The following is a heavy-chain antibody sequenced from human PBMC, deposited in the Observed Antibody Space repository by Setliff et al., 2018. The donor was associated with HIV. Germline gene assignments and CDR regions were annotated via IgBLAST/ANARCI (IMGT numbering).Heavy chain of an antibody. Sequence: SVKVSCKASGYTLTTYGISWVRQAPGQGLEWMGGIIPILGIANYAQKFQGRVTITADESTSTAYMELSSLRSEDTAVYYCARDSEVTYYYDSSGYNRIAFDIWGQGTMVTVSS. CDR2: IIPILGIA. J-gene: IGHJ3*02. D-gene: IGHD3-22*01. CDR3: ARDSEVTYYYDSSGYNRIAFDI. V-gene: IGHV1-69*10. CDR1: GYTLTTYG.